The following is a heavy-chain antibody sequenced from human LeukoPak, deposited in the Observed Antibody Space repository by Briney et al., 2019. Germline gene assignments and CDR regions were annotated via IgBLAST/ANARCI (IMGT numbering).Heavy chain of an antibody. CDR3: ARDPSRYGSGSYYSD. CDR2: INAGNGNT. V-gene: IGHV1-3*01. Sequence: ASVKVSCKASGYNFTSYAMHWVRQAPGQRLEWMGWINAGNGNTKYSQKFQGRFTITRDTSASTAYMELSSLRSEDTAVYYCARDPSRYGSGSYYSDWGQGTLVTVSS. CDR1: GYNFTSYA. D-gene: IGHD3-10*01. J-gene: IGHJ4*02.